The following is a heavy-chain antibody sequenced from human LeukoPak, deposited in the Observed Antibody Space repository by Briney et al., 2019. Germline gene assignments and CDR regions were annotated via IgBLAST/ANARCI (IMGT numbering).Heavy chain of an antibody. V-gene: IGHV3-33*06. CDR1: GFTFSSYG. D-gene: IGHD4-17*01. J-gene: IGHJ3*02. Sequence: GGSLRLSCAASGFTFSSYGMHWVRQAPGKGLEWVAIIWYDGSNKYYADSVKGRFTISRDNSKNTLYLQMNSLRAEDTAVYYCAKSPLVTVTSDAFDIWGQGTMVTVSS. CDR2: IWYDGSNK. CDR3: AKSPLVTVTSDAFDI.